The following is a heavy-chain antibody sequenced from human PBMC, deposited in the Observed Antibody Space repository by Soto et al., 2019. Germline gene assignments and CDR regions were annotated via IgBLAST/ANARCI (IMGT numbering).Heavy chain of an antibody. D-gene: IGHD6-13*01. CDR1: GGTLKNSA. V-gene: IGHV1-69*13. CDR3: GRGGSWAKVDS. CDR2: IIPVFGPA. J-gene: IGHJ4*02. Sequence: SVKVSGKASGGTLKNSAISWVRQAPAQGLEWMGGIIPVFGPALYTQKFQGRVTITADESTNTAFLDVSSLRSEDTAVYYCGRGGSWAKVDSWGPGTLVTVSS.